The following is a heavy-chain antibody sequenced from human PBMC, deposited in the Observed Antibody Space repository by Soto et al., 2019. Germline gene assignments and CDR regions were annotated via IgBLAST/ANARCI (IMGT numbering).Heavy chain of an antibody. J-gene: IGHJ6*02. CDR3: SGGQNDYNYYYYYPMDV. V-gene: IGHV3-73*02. Sequence: EVQLVESGGGLVQPGESLRLSCAASGFTFSGSAMHWVRQAPGKGLEWGGRIRSKPNNYATAYAASVKGRFSISRDDSKNTAYLQVNGLKTEDTAVYYCSGGQNDYNYYYYYPMDVWGRGTTVTVSS. D-gene: IGHD4-4*01. CDR2: IRSKPNNYAT. CDR1: GFTFSGSA.